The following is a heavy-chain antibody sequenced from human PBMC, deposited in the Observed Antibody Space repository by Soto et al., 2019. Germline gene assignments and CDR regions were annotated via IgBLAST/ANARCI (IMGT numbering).Heavy chain of an antibody. CDR3: ARATIWYNWNAFDI. Sequence: EVQLVESGGGLVQPGGSLRLSCAASGFTFSSYDMHWVRQATGKGLEWVSAIGTAGDTYYPGSVKGRFTISRENATNSLYLQMNGLRAGDTAVYYCARATIWYNWNAFDIWGQGTMVTVSS. CDR2: IGTAGDT. V-gene: IGHV3-13*01. D-gene: IGHD1-20*01. CDR1: GFTFSSYD. J-gene: IGHJ3*02.